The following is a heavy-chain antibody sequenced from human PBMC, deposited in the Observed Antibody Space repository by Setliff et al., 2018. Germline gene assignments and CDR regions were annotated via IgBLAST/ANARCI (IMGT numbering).Heavy chain of an antibody. J-gene: IGHJ5*02. V-gene: IGHV4-59*10. CDR1: GGSFTDHY. CDR2: IYTSGST. CDR3: ALNPSWFGELFAWFDP. D-gene: IGHD3-10*01. Sequence: TSETLSLTCAVYGGSFTDHYWSWIRQPAGKGLEWIGRIYTSGSTNYNPSLKSRVTISVDTSKNQFSLKLSSVTAADTAVYYCALNPSWFGELFAWFDPWGQGTLVTVSS.